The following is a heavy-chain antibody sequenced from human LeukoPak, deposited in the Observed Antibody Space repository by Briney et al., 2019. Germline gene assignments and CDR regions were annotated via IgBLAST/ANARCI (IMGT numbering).Heavy chain of an antibody. D-gene: IGHD6-13*01. CDR1: GGSFSGYY. Sequence: SETLSLTCAVYGGSFSGYYWSWIRQPPGKGLEWIGEINHSGSTNYNPSLKSRGTISVDTSKNQFSLKLSTVTAADTAVYYCARSESSWTEYYYYMDVWGKGTTVTVSS. CDR2: INHSGST. J-gene: IGHJ6*03. CDR3: ARSESSWTEYYYYMDV. V-gene: IGHV4-34*01.